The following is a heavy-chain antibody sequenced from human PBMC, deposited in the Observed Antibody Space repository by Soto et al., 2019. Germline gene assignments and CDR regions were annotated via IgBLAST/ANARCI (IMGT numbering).Heavy chain of an antibody. CDR3: AAGEPLNS. J-gene: IGHJ5*01. CDR1: GFTFSNYG. Sequence: QMQLVESGGGVVQPGRSLRLSCAAPGFTFSNYGMHWVRQAPGKGLEWVAIIWYDGSNKYYTDSVEGRFTISRDNSKNTVYLQMNSLRAEDTAMYYCAAGEPLNSRGQGPLVPVSS. V-gene: IGHV3-33*01. D-gene: IGHD3-10*01. CDR2: IWYDGSNK.